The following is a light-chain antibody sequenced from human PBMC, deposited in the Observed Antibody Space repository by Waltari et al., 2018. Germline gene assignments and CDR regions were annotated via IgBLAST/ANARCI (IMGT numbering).Light chain of an antibody. V-gene: IGKV3-15*01. CDR1: QSVSSN. J-gene: IGKJ1*01. Sequence: EIVMTQSPATLSVSPGERATLSCRASQSVSSNLAWYQQKPGQAPRLLIYCASTRATGIPGRFSGSGSGTEFTLTISRLQSEDFAVYYCQQYNNWPLTFGQGTKVEIK. CDR3: QQYNNWPLT. CDR2: CAS.